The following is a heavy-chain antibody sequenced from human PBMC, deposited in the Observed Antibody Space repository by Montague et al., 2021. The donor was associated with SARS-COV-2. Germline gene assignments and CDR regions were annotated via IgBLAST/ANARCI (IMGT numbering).Heavy chain of an antibody. CDR1: GGSISSGSYY. CDR2: IYTSGST. Sequence: TLSLTCTVSGGSISSGSYYWSWIRQPAGKGLEWIGRIYTSGSTNYNPSLKSRVTISVDTSKNQFSLKLSSMTAADTAVYYCARGFDYWGQGTLVTVSS. J-gene: IGHJ4*02. V-gene: IGHV4-61*02. CDR3: ARGFDY.